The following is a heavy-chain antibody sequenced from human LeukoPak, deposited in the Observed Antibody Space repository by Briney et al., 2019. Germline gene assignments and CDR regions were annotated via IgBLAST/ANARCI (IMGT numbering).Heavy chain of an antibody. CDR3: ARTNGSGSYTTAFDY. Sequence: GGSLRLSCAASGFTFDDYGMSWVRQAPGKGLEWVSGINWNGGSTGYADSVKGRFTISRDNAKNSLYLQMNSLRAEDTALYYCARTNGSGSYTTAFDYWGQGTLVTVSS. CDR2: INWNGGST. V-gene: IGHV3-20*04. J-gene: IGHJ4*02. CDR1: GFTFDDYG. D-gene: IGHD3-10*01.